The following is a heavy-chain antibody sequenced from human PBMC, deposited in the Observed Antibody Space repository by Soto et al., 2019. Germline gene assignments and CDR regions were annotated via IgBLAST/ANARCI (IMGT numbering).Heavy chain of an antibody. V-gene: IGHV4-39*01. CDR2: IYYSGST. J-gene: IGHJ6*02. D-gene: IGHD3-22*01. CDR1: GGSISSSSYY. Sequence: SETLSLTCTVSGGSISSSSYYWGWIRQPPGKGLEWIGSIYYSGSTYYNPSLKSRVTISVDTSKNQFSLKLSSVTAADTAVYYCARGFSSYYDSSGYLAPYYYYGMDVWGQGTTVTVSS. CDR3: ARGFSSYYDSSGYLAPYYYYGMDV.